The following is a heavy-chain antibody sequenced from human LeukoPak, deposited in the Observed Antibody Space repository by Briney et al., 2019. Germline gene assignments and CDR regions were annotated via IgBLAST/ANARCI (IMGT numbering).Heavy chain of an antibody. J-gene: IGHJ5*02. CDR1: GGSISSSSCY. Sequence: PSETLSLTCTVSGGSISSSSCYWSWIRQHPGKGLEWIGYIYYSGSTYYNPSLKSRLTISVDTSKNQFSLKLSSVTAADTAVYYCARDKGGRGWPDPWGEGPLVTVSS. CDR2: IYYSGST. CDR3: ARDKGGRGWPDP. V-gene: IGHV4-31*03. D-gene: IGHD6-19*01.